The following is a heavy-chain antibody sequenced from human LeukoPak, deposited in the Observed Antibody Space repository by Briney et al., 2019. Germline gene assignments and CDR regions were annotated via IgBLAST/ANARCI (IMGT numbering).Heavy chain of an antibody. CDR3: ARVGSGWSFYYYYMDV. D-gene: IGHD6-19*01. CDR1: GFTFDDYA. V-gene: IGHV3-9*01. J-gene: IGHJ6*03. Sequence: GGSLRLSCAASGFTFDDYAMHWVRQAPGKGLEWVSGISWNSGSIGYADSVKGRFTISRDNAKNSLYLQMNSLRAEDTAVYYCARVGSGWSFYYYYMDVWGKGTTVTISS. CDR2: ISWNSGSI.